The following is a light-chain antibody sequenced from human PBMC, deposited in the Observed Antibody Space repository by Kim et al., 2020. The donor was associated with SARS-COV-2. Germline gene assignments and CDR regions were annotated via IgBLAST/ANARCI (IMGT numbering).Light chain of an antibody. J-gene: IGLJ3*02. V-gene: IGLV4-69*01. CDR1: SGHPRNA. Sequence: QPVLTQSPSASASLGASVKLTCTLISGHPRNAIAWHQQQPYRGPRYLMKLNSDGSHTKGDGIPDRFSGSRSGAERYLTISSLQSEDEADYYCQTWDTGILVFGGGTQLTVL. CDR2: LNSDGSH. CDR3: QTWDTGILV.